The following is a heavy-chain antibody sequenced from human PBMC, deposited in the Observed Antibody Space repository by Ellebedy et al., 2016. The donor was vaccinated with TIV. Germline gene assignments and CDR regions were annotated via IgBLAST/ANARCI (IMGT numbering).Heavy chain of an antibody. V-gene: IGHV3-21*01. CDR2: ISSSSTYI. Sequence: PGGSLRLSCAASGLTFSSYTMNWVRQAPGKGLEWVSSISSSSTYIYYADSVKGRFTISRDNAKNSMYLQVNSLKAEDTAVYYCARDKHTRYLDHWGQGTLVTVSS. CDR3: ARDKHTRYLDH. D-gene: IGHD2-21*01. CDR1: GLTFSSYT. J-gene: IGHJ4*02.